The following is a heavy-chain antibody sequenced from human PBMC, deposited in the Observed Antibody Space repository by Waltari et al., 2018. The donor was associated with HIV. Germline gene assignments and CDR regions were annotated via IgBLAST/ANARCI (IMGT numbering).Heavy chain of an antibody. CDR3: ARGHYYDGSGAYYYYGMDV. CDR1: GGSISVYY. Sequence: QVQLRESGPGLVKPSETLSLTCTVSGGSISVYYRSWIRQPPGKGLEWIGYIHYSGRSDYRPSLKSRVTISVDTSKNQFSLKLRSVTAADTAVYYCARGHYYDGSGAYYYYGMDVWGHGTTVTVS. CDR2: IHYSGRS. V-gene: IGHV4-59*01. D-gene: IGHD3-22*01. J-gene: IGHJ6*02.